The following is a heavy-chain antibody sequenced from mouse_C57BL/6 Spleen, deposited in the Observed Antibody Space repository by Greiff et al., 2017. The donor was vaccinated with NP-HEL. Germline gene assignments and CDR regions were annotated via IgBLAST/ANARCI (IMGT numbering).Heavy chain of an antibody. Sequence: EVKLQEPGAELVKPGASVKLSCTASGFNIKDYYMHWVKQRTEQGLEWIGRIDPEDGETKYAPKFQGKATITADTSSNTAYLQLSSLTSEDTAVYFCDRSPVVLRYWYFADWGTGTTVTVSS. V-gene: IGHV14-2*01. D-gene: IGHD1-1*01. J-gene: IGHJ1*03. CDR3: DRSPVVLRYWYFAD. CDR2: IDPEDGET. CDR1: GFNIKDYY.